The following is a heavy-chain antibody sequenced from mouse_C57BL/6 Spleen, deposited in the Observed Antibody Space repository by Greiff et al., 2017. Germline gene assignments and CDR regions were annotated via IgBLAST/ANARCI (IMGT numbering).Heavy chain of an antibody. CDR3: ARSGYGSSWYFDV. J-gene: IGHJ1*03. CDR1: GYTFTSYW. V-gene: IGHV1-61*01. Sequence: QVHVKQPGAELVRPGSSVKLSCKASGYTFTSYWMDWVKQRPGQGLEWIGNIYPSDSETHYNQKFKDKATLTVDKSSSTAYMQLSSLTSEDSAVYYCARSGYGSSWYFDVWGTGTTVTVSS. D-gene: IGHD1-1*01. CDR2: IYPSDSET.